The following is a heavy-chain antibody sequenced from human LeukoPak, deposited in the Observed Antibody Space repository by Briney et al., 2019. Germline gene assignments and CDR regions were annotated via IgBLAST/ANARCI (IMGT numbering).Heavy chain of an antibody. CDR2: ISYDGSNK. J-gene: IGHJ4*02. CDR1: GFTFSSYG. D-gene: IGHD3-22*01. Sequence: GGSLRLSCAASGFTFSSYGMHWVRQAPGKGLEWVAVISYDGSNKYYADSVKGRFTISRDNSKNTLHLQMNSLRAEDTAVYYCAKPRYYYDSSGYTYWGQGTLITVSS. V-gene: IGHV3-30*18. CDR3: AKPRYYYDSSGYTY.